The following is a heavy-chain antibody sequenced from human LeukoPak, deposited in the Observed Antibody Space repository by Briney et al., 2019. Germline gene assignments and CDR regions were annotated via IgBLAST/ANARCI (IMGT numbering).Heavy chain of an antibody. J-gene: IGHJ6*03. CDR1: GGSISSSSYY. CDR2: IYYSGST. CDR3: ARDWGVSARPGYMDV. D-gene: IGHD6-6*01. V-gene: IGHV4-39*07. Sequence: SETLSLTCTVSGGSISSSSYYWGWIRQPPGKGLEWIGSIYYSGSTYYNPSLKSRVTISVDTSKNQFSLRLSSVTAADTAVYYCARDWGVSARPGYMDVWGKGTTVTVSS.